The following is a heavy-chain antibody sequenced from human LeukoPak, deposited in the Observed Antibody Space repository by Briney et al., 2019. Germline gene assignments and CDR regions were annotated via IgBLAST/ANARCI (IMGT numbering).Heavy chain of an antibody. D-gene: IGHD5-24*01. Sequence: SETLSLTCTVSGGSINSHTHYWGWIRQPPGKGLEWIESVYYDGTSYSNPSLKSRVAVFVDTSRDQFSLDLSFVTAADTALYYCVRHISTNTGFFDSCGQGTLVSVSS. CDR1: GGSINSHTHY. CDR3: VRHISTNTGFFDS. CDR2: VYYDGTS. V-gene: IGHV4-39*01. J-gene: IGHJ4*02.